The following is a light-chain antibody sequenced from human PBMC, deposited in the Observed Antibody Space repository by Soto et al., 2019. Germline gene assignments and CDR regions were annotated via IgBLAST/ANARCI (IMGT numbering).Light chain of an antibody. CDR3: QQYNSYALT. V-gene: IGKV1-5*01. J-gene: IGKJ1*01. CDR2: DAS. Sequence: DIQMTQSPSTLSASVGDRVTITCRASQSISSWLAWYQQKPGKAPKLLIYDASSLESGVPSRFSGSGSGTEFTLTICSLQPDDFASYYCQQYNSYALTFGQGTKGEIK. CDR1: QSISSW.